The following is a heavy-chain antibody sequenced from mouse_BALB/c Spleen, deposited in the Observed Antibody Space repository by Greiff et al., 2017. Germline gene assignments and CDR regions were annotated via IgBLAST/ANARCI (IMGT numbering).Heavy chain of an antibody. Sequence: EVQLKESGPSLVKPSQTLSLTCSVTGDSITSGYWNWIRKFPGNKLEYMGYISYSGSTYYNPSLKSRISITRDTSKNQYYLQLNSVTTEDTATYYCARAGSYPYYFDYWGQGTTLTVSS. V-gene: IGHV3-8*02. J-gene: IGHJ2*01. CDR1: GDSITSGY. CDR2: ISYSGST. CDR3: ARAGSYPYYFDY. D-gene: IGHD1-1*02.